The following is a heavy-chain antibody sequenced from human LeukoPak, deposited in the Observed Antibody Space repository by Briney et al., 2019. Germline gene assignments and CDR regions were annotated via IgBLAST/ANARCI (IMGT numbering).Heavy chain of an antibody. J-gene: IGHJ4*02. CDR2: ISYDGSNK. Sequence: PGGSLRLSCAASGFTFSSYAMHWVRQAPGKGLEWVAVISYDGSNKYYADSVKGRFTISRDNSKNTLYLQMSSLRAEDTAVYYCARSAYCGGDCYLTDYWGQGTLVTVSS. CDR3: ARSAYCGGDCYLTDY. V-gene: IGHV3-30-3*01. CDR1: GFTFSSYA. D-gene: IGHD2-21*02.